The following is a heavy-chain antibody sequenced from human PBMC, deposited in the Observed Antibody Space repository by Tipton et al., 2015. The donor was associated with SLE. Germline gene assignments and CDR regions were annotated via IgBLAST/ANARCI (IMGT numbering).Heavy chain of an antibody. CDR1: GGSISSSSYY. CDR2: IYYSGST. Sequence: TLSLTCTVPGGSISSSSYYWGWIRQPPGKGLEWIGSIYYSGSTYYNPSLKSRVTISVDTSKNQFSLKLSSVTAADTAVYYCARDRDWNDVSMAFDIWGQGTMVTVSS. V-gene: IGHV4-39*07. D-gene: IGHD1-1*01. CDR3: ARDRDWNDVSMAFDI. J-gene: IGHJ3*02.